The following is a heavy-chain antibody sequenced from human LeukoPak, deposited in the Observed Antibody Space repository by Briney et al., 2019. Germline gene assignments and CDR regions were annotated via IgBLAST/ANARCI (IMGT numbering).Heavy chain of an antibody. J-gene: IGHJ5*02. Sequence: GGSLRLSCAASGFTFSSYAMHWVRQAPGKGLEWVAVISYDGSNKYYADSVKGRFTISRDNSKNTLYLQMNSLRAEDTAMYYCAKDGAVGYCSGGNCYSYNWFDPWGQGTLVTVSS. CDR3: AKDGAVGYCSGGNCYSYNWFDP. V-gene: IGHV3-30-3*01. D-gene: IGHD2-15*01. CDR2: ISYDGSNK. CDR1: GFTFSSYA.